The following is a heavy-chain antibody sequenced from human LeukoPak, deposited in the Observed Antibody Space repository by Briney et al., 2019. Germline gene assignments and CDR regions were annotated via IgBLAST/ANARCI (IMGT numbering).Heavy chain of an antibody. Sequence: SETLSLTCTVSGGSISSYYWSWIRQPPGKGLEWNGYIYYSGSTNYNPSLKSRVTISVDTSKNQFSLKLSSVTAADTAVYYCARAKGAVAGFYRFDPWGQGTLVTVSS. J-gene: IGHJ5*02. V-gene: IGHV4-59*01. CDR2: IYYSGST. CDR1: GGSISSYY. CDR3: ARAKGAVAGFYRFDP. D-gene: IGHD6-19*01.